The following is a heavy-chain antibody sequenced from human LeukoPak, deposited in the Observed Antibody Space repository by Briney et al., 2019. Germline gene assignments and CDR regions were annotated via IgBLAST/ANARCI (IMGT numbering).Heavy chain of an antibody. CDR1: GGSFSGYY. V-gene: IGHV4-34*01. Sequence: KASETLSLTCAVYGGSFSGYYWSWIRQPPGKGLEWIGEINHSGSTNYNPSLKSRVTISVDTSKNQFSLKLSSVTAADTAVYYCARELYYYDRPYFDYWGQGTLVTVSS. CDR3: ARELYYYDRPYFDY. CDR2: INHSGST. D-gene: IGHD3-22*01. J-gene: IGHJ4*02.